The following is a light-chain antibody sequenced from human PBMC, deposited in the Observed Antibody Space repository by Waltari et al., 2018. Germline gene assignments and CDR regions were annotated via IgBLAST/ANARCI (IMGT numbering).Light chain of an antibody. Sequence: DIQLTQSPSFLSTSVGDRVTITCRASQDISSHLAWYRQKPGKAPRLLVNGSSTLHSGVPSRFSGTGSGTEFTLTINNLQPEDFATYYCQQLIRFPTFTFGQGTKLQIE. J-gene: IGKJ2*01. CDR2: GSS. CDR1: QDISSH. V-gene: IGKV1-9*01. CDR3: QQLIRFPTFT.